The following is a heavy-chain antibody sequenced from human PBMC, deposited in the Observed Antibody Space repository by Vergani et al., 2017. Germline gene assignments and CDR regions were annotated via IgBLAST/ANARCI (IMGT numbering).Heavy chain of an antibody. D-gene: IGHD3-9*01. CDR2: IRYDGSNK. CDR3: AKVACYDILTGYFSMHYYYGMDV. Sequence: QVQLVESGGGVVQPGGSLRLSCAASGFTFSSYGMHWVRQAPGKGLEWVAFIRYDGSNKYYADSVKGRFTISRDNSKNTLYLQMNSLRAEDTAVYYCAKVACYDILTGYFSMHYYYGMDVWGQGTTVTVSS. CDR1: GFTFSSYG. V-gene: IGHV3-30*02. J-gene: IGHJ6*02.